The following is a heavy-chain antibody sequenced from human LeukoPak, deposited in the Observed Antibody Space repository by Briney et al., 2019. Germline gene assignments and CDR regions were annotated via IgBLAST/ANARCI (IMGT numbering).Heavy chain of an antibody. J-gene: IGHJ6*02. Sequence: SQTLSLTCAIFGGSVTSNTAAWNWIRQSPSRGLEWLGRTYYRYKWFNEYSKSVKSRATITADTSKNHISLHLNSATPEDTAVYYCARVKTGRPPRYYFGMDVWGQGTTVVVS. CDR1: GGSVTSNTAA. CDR3: ARVKTGRPPRYYFGMDV. V-gene: IGHV6-1*01. CDR2: TYYRYKWFN. D-gene: IGHD3-16*02.